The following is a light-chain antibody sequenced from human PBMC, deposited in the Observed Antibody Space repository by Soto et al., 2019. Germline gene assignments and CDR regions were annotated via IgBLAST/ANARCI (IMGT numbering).Light chain of an antibody. J-gene: IGKJ1*01. CDR1: ESIYSW. V-gene: IGKV1-5*03. CDR2: KTS. Sequence: IQMTQSPSTLSASVGDTVTITCRASESIYSWLAWYKQIPGKAPQLLIYKTSTLQGGVPSRFSGSGSGADYTLTINTLQPDDFATYFCQEYNTNSRTFGQGTRVEI. CDR3: QEYNTNSRT.